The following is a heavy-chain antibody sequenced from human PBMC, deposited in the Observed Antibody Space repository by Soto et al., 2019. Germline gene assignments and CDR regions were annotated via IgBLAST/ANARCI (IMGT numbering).Heavy chain of an antibody. CDR3: ARVGMAAAGTADGYYYYGMDV. D-gene: IGHD6-13*01. Sequence: SVKVSCKASGGTFSSYTISWVRQAPGQGLEWMGRIIPILGIANYAQKFQGRVTITADESTSTAYMELSSLRSEDTAVYYCARVGMAAAGTADGYYYYGMDVWGQGTTVTVSS. V-gene: IGHV1-69*02. CDR1: GGTFSSYT. J-gene: IGHJ6*02. CDR2: IIPILGIA.